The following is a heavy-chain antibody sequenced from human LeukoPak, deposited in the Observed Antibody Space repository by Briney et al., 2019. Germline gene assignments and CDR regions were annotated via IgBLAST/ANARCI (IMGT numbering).Heavy chain of an antibody. V-gene: IGHV3-48*03. CDR2: ISCGGSDT. Sequence: PGGSLRLSCAASGFTFSTYEMQWVRQAPGKGLEWVSYISCGGSDTFYAGSVKGRFTVSRDNARNSLYLQMNSLGAEDTAVYYCATVGRSSVAGYWGQGTLVTVSS. CDR3: ATVGRSSVAGY. J-gene: IGHJ4*02. D-gene: IGHD4-23*01. CDR1: GFTFSTYE.